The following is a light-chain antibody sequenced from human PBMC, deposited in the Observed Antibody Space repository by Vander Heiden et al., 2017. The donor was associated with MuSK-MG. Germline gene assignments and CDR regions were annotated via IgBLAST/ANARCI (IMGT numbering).Light chain of an antibody. J-gene: IGLJ2*01. V-gene: IGLV2-14*03. CDR1: YSDGGAFNF. Sequence: QSALTQPASVSASPGPSTTIPCIGTYSDGGAFNFVSWYQQHPGKAPKLLIFEVTKRPSGVPSRFSGSKSGHTASLTISGLQAEDESDYYCSSYTRTHTVVFGGGTKLTVL. CDR3: SSYTRTHTVV. CDR2: EVT.